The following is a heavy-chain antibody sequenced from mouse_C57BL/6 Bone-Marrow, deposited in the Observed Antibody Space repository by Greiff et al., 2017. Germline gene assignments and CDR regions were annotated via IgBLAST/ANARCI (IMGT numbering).Heavy chain of an antibody. V-gene: IGHV1-26*01. D-gene: IGHD3-2*02. CDR3: ERAETAQDTGYYAMDY. CDR1: GYTFTDYY. J-gene: IGHJ4*01. Sequence: EVQLQQSGPELVKPGASVKISCKASGYTFTDYYMNWVKQSHGKSLEWIGDINPNNGGTSYNQKFKGKATLTVDKSSSTAYMELRSLTSEDSAVYSCERAETAQDTGYYAMDYWGQGTTVTVSS. CDR2: INPNNGGT.